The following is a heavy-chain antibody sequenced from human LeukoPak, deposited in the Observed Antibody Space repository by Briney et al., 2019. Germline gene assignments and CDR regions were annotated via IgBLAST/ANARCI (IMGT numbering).Heavy chain of an antibody. CDR2: ISSRGSTV. CDR1: GFTFSGYE. Sequence: GGSLRLSCAASGFTFSGYEMNWVRQAPGKGLEWVSYISSRGSTVYYADSVKGRFTISRDNAKNSLYLQMNSLRDEDTAVYYCARDLHYAFDIWGQGTMVTASS. CDR3: ARDLHYAFDI. D-gene: IGHD3-10*01. J-gene: IGHJ3*02. V-gene: IGHV3-48*03.